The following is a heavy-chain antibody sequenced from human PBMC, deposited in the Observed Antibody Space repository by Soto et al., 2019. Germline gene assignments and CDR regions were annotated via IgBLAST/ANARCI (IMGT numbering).Heavy chain of an antibody. D-gene: IGHD6-19*01. CDR1: GFTFSSYS. Sequence: GGSLRLSCAASGFTFSSYSMNWVRQAPGKGLEWVSYISSSSSTIYYADSVKGRFTISRDNAKNSLYLQMNSLRDEDTAVYYCARATHSPFLAVRYYFDYWGQGTLVTVSS. CDR2: ISSSSSTI. CDR3: ARATHSPFLAVRYYFDY. V-gene: IGHV3-48*02. J-gene: IGHJ4*02.